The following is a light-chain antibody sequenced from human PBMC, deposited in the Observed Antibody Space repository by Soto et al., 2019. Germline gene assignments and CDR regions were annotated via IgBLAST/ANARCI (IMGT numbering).Light chain of an antibody. CDR1: QFVSNNY. CDR2: GAS. J-gene: IGKJ1*01. CDR3: QQYGSLSWT. V-gene: IGKV3-20*01. Sequence: EIVLAQSPGTLSFPPGEGAPLSCRASQFVSNNYLAWYQQTPGQAPRLLIYGASKRATGIPDRFSGSGSGTDFTLTISRLEPEDFAVYYCQQYGSLSWTFGQGTKVDIK.